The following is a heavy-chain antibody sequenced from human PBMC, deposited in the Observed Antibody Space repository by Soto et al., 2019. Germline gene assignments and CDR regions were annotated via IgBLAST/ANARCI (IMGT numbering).Heavy chain of an antibody. J-gene: IGHJ4*02. D-gene: IGHD2-21*02. CDR2: ISYDGSNK. CDR3: AKGGRAYCGGDCRYYFDY. V-gene: IGHV3-30*18. Sequence: QVQLVESGGGVVQPGRSLRLSCEASRFTFSGYGMHWVRQAPGKGLEWVAVISYDGSNKFYADSVKGRFTISRDNSKNTLYLQMNSLSAEDTAGYYCAKGGRAYCGGDCRYYFDYWGQGTLVTVSS. CDR1: RFTFSGYG.